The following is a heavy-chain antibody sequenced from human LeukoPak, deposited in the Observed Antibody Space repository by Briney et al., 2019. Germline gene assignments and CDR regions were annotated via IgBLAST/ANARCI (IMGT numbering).Heavy chain of an antibody. Sequence: SETLSLICTVSGGSISSSSFHWGWIRQPPGKGLEWIGTIFYSGSTYYNPSLKSRVTMSVDTSKNQFSLQLSSVTAADPVFYYCARQGYISGQGFRNNWFDPWGQGSLVTVSS. CDR3: ARQGYISGQGFRNNWFDP. V-gene: IGHV4-39*01. CDR2: IFYSGST. CDR1: GGSISSSSFH. D-gene: IGHD6-19*01. J-gene: IGHJ5*02.